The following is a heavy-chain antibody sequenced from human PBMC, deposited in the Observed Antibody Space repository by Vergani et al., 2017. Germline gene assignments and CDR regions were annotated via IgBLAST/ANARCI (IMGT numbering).Heavy chain of an antibody. D-gene: IGHD3-10*01. V-gene: IGHV4-30-4*01. J-gene: IGHJ4*02. Sequence: QVQLQESGPGLVKPSQTLSLTCTVSGGSISSGDYYWSWIRQPPGKGLEWIGYIYYSGSTYYNPSLKSRVTISVDTSKNQFSLKLSSVTAADTAVYYCARVGANHYYGSGSPTCPDYWGQGTLVTVSS. CDR3: ARVGANHYYGSGSPTCPDY. CDR2: IYYSGST. CDR1: GGSISSGDYY.